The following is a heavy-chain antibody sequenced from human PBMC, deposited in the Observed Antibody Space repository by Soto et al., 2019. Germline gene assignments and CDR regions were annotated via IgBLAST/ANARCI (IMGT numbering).Heavy chain of an antibody. CDR3: ARGMGVDTAMEKLFEY. J-gene: IGHJ4*02. V-gene: IGHV4-34*01. CDR2: INHSGST. D-gene: IGHD5-18*01. CDR1: VGSFSGYH. Sequence: PSETLSLTCAFYVGSFSGYHWSWIRQPPGKWLEWIGEINHSGSTNYNPSLKSRVTISVDTSKNQFSLKLSSVTAADTAVYYCARGMGVDTAMEKLFEYLGQGTLVIVS.